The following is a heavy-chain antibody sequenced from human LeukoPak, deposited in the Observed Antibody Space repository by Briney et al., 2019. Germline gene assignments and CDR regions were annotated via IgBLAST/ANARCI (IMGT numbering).Heavy chain of an antibody. D-gene: IGHD3-22*01. CDR2: INHSGST. Sequence: PGGSLRLSCAASGFTFSSYAMSWIRQPPGKGLEWIGEINHSGSTNYNPSLKSRVTISVDTSKNQFSLKLSSVTAADTAVYYCAREGMIRLRYFDLWGRGTLVTVSS. CDR3: AREGMIRLRYFDL. V-gene: IGHV4-34*01. CDR1: GFTFSSYA. J-gene: IGHJ2*01.